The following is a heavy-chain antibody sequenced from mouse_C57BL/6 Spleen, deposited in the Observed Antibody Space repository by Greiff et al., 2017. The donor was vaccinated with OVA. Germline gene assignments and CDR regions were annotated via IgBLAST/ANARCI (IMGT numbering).Heavy chain of an antibody. D-gene: IGHD2-4*01. CDR2: IDPSDSET. V-gene: IGHV1-52*01. CDR3: ARGRAYYDSWFAY. Sequence: VQLQQPGAELVRPGSSVKLSCKASGYTFTSYWMHWVKQRPIQGLEWIGNIDPSDSETHYNQKFKDKATLTVDKSSSTAYMQLSSLTSEDSAVYDCARGRAYYDSWFAYWGQGTLVTVSA. J-gene: IGHJ3*01. CDR1: GYTFTSYW.